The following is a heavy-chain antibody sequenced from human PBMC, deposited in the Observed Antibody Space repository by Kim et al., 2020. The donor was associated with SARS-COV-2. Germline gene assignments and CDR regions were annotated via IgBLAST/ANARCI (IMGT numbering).Heavy chain of an antibody. J-gene: IGHJ5*02. CDR2: INHSGST. CDR3: ARAPVPAAHNWFDP. V-gene: IGHV4-34*01. Sequence: SETLSLTCAVYGGSFSGYYWSWIRQPPGKGLEWIGEINHSGSTNYNPSLKSRVTISVDTSKNQFSLKLSSVTAADTAVYYCARAPVPAAHNWFDPWGQGTLVTVSS. CDR1: GGSFSGYY. D-gene: IGHD2-2*01.